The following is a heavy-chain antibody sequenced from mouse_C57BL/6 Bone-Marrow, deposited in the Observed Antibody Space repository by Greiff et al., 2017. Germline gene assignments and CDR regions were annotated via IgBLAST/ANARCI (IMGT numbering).Heavy chain of an antibody. J-gene: IGHJ4*01. CDR2: IRLKSDNYAT. V-gene: IGHV6-3*01. D-gene: IGHD2-4*01. Sequence: EVKVEESGGGLVQPGGSMKLSCVASGFTFSNYWMNWVRQSPEKGLEWVAQIRLKSDNYATHYAESVKGRFTISRDDSKSSVYLQMNNLRAEDTGIYYCTLAVITNYYAMDYWGQGTSVTVSS. CDR3: TLAVITNYYAMDY. CDR1: GFTFSNYW.